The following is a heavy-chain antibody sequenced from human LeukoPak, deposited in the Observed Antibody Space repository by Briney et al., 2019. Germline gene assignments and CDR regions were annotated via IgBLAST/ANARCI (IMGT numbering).Heavy chain of an antibody. V-gene: IGHV4-38-2*02. J-gene: IGHJ4*02. D-gene: IGHD5-18*01. CDR1: GYSISSGYY. Sequence: SETLSLTCTVSGYSISSGYYWGWIRQPPGKGLEWIGSIYHSGSTYYNPSLKSRVTISVDTSKNQFSLKLSSVTAADTAVYYCARSRGGGYSYGTGLFDYWGQGTLVTVSS. CDR2: IYHSGST. CDR3: ARSRGGGYSYGTGLFDY.